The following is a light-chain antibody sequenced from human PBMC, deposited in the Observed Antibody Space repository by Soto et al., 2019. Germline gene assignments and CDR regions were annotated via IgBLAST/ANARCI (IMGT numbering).Light chain of an antibody. CDR1: SVDVGGYNY. CDR2: DVS. J-gene: IGLJ1*01. Sequence: QSALTQPRSVSGSPGQSVTISCTGTSVDVGGYNYVSWYQQHPGKAPKLMIYDVSKGPSGVPDRFSGSKSGNTASLTISGLQAEDEADYYCCSYAGSYTLVFGTGTKVTVL. CDR3: CSYAGSYTLV. V-gene: IGLV2-11*01.